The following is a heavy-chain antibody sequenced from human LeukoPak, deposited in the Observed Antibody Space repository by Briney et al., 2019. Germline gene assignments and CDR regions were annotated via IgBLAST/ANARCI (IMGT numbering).Heavy chain of an antibody. CDR3: ASSKRGGGSGY. Sequence: SQTLSLTCTASGGSISSDDYCWIWIRQPAGQELEWIRRIYTSGSTNYNPSLKSRVTISVDTSKNQVALKLSSVTAADTAVYFCASSKRGGGSGYWGQGTLVTVSS. D-gene: IGHD2-15*01. J-gene: IGHJ4*02. CDR2: IYTSGST. CDR1: GGSISSDDYC. V-gene: IGHV4-61*02.